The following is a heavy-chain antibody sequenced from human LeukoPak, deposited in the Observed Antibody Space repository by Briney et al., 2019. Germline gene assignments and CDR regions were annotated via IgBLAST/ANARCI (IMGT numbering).Heavy chain of an antibody. CDR2: ISAYSGNT. CDR1: GYTFTSYG. D-gene: IGHD3-10*01. J-gene: IGHJ6*02. Sequence: ASVKVSCKASGYTFTSYGISWVRQPPGQGLEWMGWISAYSGNTNYAQKLQGRVTMTTDTSTSTAYMELRSLRSDDTAVYYCARTVADTMVRGVIANYGMDVRGQGTTVTVSS. CDR3: ARTVADTMVRGVIANYGMDV. V-gene: IGHV1-18*01.